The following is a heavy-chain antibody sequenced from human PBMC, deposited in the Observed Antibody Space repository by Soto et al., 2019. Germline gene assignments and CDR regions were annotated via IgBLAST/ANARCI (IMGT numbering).Heavy chain of an antibody. CDR3: ARSTDPGYDSSGYGAFDI. J-gene: IGHJ3*02. Sequence: GESLKISCKGSGYSFTSYWIGWVRQMPGKGLEWMGIIYPGDSDTRYSPSFQGQVTISADKSISTAYLQWSSLKASDTAMYYCARSTDPGYDSSGYGAFDIWGQGTMVTVSS. V-gene: IGHV5-51*01. CDR2: IYPGDSDT. D-gene: IGHD3-22*01. CDR1: GYSFTSYW.